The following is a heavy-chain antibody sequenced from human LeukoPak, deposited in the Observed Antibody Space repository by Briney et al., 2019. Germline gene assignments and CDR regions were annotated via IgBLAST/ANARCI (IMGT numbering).Heavy chain of an antibody. J-gene: IGHJ1*01. CDR1: GYTFTGYY. CDR3: ASQHRGVVPAAISFQH. Sequence: GASVKVSCKVSGYTFTGYYMHWVRQAPGQGLEWMGWINPNSGGTNYAQKFQGRVTMTRDTSISTAYMELSRLRSDDTAVYYCASQHRGVVPAAISFQHWGPGNLVTASS. CDR2: INPNSGGT. D-gene: IGHD2-2*02. V-gene: IGHV1-2*02.